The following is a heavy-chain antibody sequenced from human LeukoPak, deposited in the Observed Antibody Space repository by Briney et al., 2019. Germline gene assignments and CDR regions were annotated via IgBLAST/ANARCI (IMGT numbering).Heavy chain of an antibody. V-gene: IGHV3-23*01. CDR2: ISGSGGST. D-gene: IGHD5-18*01. J-gene: IGHJ4*02. CDR3: AKVGYSYGSLDY. CDR1: GFTFSSYA. Sequence: GGSLRLSCAASGFTFSSYAMSWVRQAPGKGLEWVSAISGSGGSTYYADSVKGRFTISRDDSKNTLYLQMNSLRAEDTAVYYCAKVGYSYGSLDYWGQGTLVTVSS.